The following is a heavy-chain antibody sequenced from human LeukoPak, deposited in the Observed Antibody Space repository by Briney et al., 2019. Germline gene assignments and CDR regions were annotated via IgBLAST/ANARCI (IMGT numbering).Heavy chain of an antibody. Sequence: PSETLSLTCAVYGGSFSGYYWSWIRQPPGKGLEWIGEINHSGSTNYNPSLESRVTISVDTSKNQFSLKLSSVTAADTAVYYCARVEPARDYYDSSGYYYDYWGQGTLVTVSS. J-gene: IGHJ4*02. CDR3: ARVEPARDYYDSSGYYYDY. CDR1: GGSFSGYY. CDR2: INHSGST. D-gene: IGHD3-22*01. V-gene: IGHV4-34*01.